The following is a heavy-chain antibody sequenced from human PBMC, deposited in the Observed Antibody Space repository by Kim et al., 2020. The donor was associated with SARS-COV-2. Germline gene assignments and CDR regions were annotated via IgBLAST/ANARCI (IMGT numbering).Heavy chain of an antibody. D-gene: IGHD6-19*01. Sequence: GGSLRLSCAASGFTFSNYAMNWVRQAPGKGLEWVSRISSSGGGTYYADSVKGRFTISRDNSKNTLYLQMNSLRVEDTAVYYCAKRMYSSGSYEAFDVWGQGTMVTVSS. CDR3: AKRMYSSGSYEAFDV. V-gene: IGHV3-23*01. J-gene: IGHJ3*01. CDR1: GFTFSNYA. CDR2: ISSSGGGT.